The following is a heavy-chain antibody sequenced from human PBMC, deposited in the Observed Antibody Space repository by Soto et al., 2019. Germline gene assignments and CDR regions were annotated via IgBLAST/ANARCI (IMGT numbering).Heavy chain of an antibody. Sequence: QVQLVQSGAEVKKPGASVKVSCKASGYTFTSYYMHWVRQAPVQGLEWMGIINPSGGSTSYAQKFQGRVTMTRDTSTSTVYMELSSLRSEDTAVYYCARVEVEGSFYYYYGMDVWGQGTTVTVSS. J-gene: IGHJ6*02. V-gene: IGHV1-46*01. CDR1: GYTFTSYY. CDR2: INPSGGST. CDR3: ARVEVEGSFYYYYGMDV.